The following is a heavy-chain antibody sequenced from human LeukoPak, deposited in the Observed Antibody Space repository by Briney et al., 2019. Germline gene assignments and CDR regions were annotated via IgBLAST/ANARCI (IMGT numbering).Heavy chain of an antibody. CDR3: ARVGYCSGGSCYSFDY. CDR1: GFTFSSYA. J-gene: IGHJ4*02. D-gene: IGHD2-15*01. CDR2: ISYDGSNK. Sequence: GGSLRLSCAASGFTFSSYAMHWVRQAPGKGLEWVAVISYDGSNKYYADSVKGRFTISRDNSKKTLYLQMNSLRAEDTAVYYCARVGYCSGGSCYSFDYWGQGTLVTVSS. V-gene: IGHV3-30*04.